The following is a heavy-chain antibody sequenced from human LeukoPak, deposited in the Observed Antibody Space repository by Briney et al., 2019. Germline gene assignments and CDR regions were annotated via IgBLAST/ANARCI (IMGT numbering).Heavy chain of an antibody. CDR1: GDSVSNYY. CDR2: MHPGGTT. CDR3: ARYGVVIASTFYYMDV. Sequence: SETLSLTCTVSGDSVSNYYWSWIRQSPGKGLEWIAFMHPGGTTKYSPSLMSRVAMSVDTSNNQFSLTLTSLTAADTAVYYCARYGVVIASTFYYMDVWGKGTAVTVPS. J-gene: IGHJ6*03. D-gene: IGHD2-15*01. V-gene: IGHV4-59*02.